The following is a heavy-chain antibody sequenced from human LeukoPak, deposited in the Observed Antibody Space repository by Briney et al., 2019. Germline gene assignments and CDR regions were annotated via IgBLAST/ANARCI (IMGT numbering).Heavy chain of an antibody. Sequence: ASVTVSCKASGYTFTSYYMHWVRQAPGQGLEWMGIINPSGGSTSYAQKFQGRVTMTRDTSTSTVYMELSSLRSEDTAVYYCARELMTNGDDYWGQGTLVTASS. CDR3: ARELMTNGDDY. V-gene: IGHV1-46*01. CDR1: GYTFTSYY. CDR2: INPSGGST. J-gene: IGHJ4*02. D-gene: IGHD7-27*01.